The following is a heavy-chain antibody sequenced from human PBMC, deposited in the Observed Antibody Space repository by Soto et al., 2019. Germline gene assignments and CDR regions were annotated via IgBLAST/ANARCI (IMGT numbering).Heavy chain of an antibody. V-gene: IGHV3-23*01. CDR3: AKVGRTRLHLGELSLPMGY. CDR2: ISGSGGST. Sequence: GGSLRLSCAASGFTFSSYAMSWVRQAPGKGLEWVSAISGSGGSTYYADSVKGRFTISRENSKNTLYLQMNSLRAEDTAVYYCAKVGRTRLHLGELSLPMGYWGQGTLVTVSS. J-gene: IGHJ4*02. D-gene: IGHD3-16*02. CDR1: GFTFSSYA.